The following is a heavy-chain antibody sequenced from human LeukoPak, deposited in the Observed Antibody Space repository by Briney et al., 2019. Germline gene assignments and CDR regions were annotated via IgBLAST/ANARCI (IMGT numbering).Heavy chain of an antibody. Sequence: KPSETLSLTCAVYGGSFSGYYWSWIRQPPGKGLEWIGEINHSGNTNYNPSLKSRVTISVDTSKNQFSLKLSSVTAADTAVYYCARGDRPGYDYWGQGTLVTVSS. V-gene: IGHV4-34*01. CDR3: ARGDRPGYDY. CDR1: GGSFSGYY. D-gene: IGHD1-14*01. J-gene: IGHJ4*02. CDR2: INHSGNT.